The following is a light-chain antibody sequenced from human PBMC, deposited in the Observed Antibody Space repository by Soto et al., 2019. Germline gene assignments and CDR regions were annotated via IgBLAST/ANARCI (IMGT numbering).Light chain of an antibody. CDR1: QSISNS. J-gene: IGKJ3*01. V-gene: IGKV3-11*01. Sequence: EIVLTKSPATLSLSPGERATLSCRASQSISNSLAWYQQKPGQAPSLLIFDASKRATGLPARFSGSGSGTDFTLTITSLEPEDFAVYYCQLRAIWRGVSFGPGTKVDIQ. CDR2: DAS. CDR3: QLRAIWRGVS.